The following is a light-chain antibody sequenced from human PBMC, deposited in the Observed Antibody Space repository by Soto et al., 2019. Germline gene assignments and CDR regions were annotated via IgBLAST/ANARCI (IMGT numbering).Light chain of an antibody. CDR2: KAS. V-gene: IGKV1-5*03. CDR3: QQYDSYPWT. CDR1: QSISSW. J-gene: IGKJ1*01. Sequence: DIQMTQSPSTLSASVGDRVTITCRASQSISSWLAWYHQKPGKAPKLLIYKASTLESGVPSRSSGRGSGTGFTLTISSLRPDDFATYYCQQYDSYPWTFGQGTKVEIK.